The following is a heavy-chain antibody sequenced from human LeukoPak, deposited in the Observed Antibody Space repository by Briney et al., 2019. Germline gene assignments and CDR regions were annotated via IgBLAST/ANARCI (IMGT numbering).Heavy chain of an antibody. J-gene: IGHJ4*02. CDR1: GFTFSSYA. CDR3: AKDKSVRYSGSFTYGDYFDY. D-gene: IGHD1-26*01. Sequence: PGGSLRLSCAASGFTFSSYAMSWVRQAPGKGLEWVSTISGSGGSTYYADSVEGRFTISRDNSKNTLYLQMNSLRAEDTAVYYCAKDKSVRYSGSFTYGDYFDYWGQGTLVTVSS. CDR2: ISGSGGST. V-gene: IGHV3-23*01.